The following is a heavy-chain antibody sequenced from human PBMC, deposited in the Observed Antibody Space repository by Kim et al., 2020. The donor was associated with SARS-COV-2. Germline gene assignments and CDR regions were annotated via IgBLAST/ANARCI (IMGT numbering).Heavy chain of an antibody. Sequence: SETLSLTCTVSGYSISSGYYWGWIRQPPGKGLEWIGSLYHSGSTYYNPSLKSRVTISVDTSKNQFSLKLSSVTTADTAVYYCARSNSRYSSSWYIEGWF. CDR2: LYHSGST. D-gene: IGHD6-13*01. V-gene: IGHV4-38-2*02. CDR3: ARSNSRYSSSWYIEGWF. J-gene: IGHJ5*01. CDR1: GYSISSGYY.